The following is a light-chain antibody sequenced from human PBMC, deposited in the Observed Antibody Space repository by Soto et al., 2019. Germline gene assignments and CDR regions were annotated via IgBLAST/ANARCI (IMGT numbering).Light chain of an antibody. CDR1: QSVTNNY. CDR2: GAS. J-gene: IGKJ4*01. V-gene: IGKV3-20*01. Sequence: EIVMTQSPATLSMSPGERATLSCRASQSVTNNYFAWYKQKPGQAPRLLIYGASRRATGIPDRFSGGGSGTDFTLTISRLEPEDFAVYYCQQFSSYPLTFGGGTKVDIK. CDR3: QQFSSYPLT.